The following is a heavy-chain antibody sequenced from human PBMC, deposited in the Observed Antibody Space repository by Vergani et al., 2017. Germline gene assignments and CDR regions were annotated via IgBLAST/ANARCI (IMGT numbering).Heavy chain of an antibody. Sequence: QVQLVQSGAEVKKPGSSVKVSCKASGGSFRSYVFNWVRQAPGQRLEWMGGIIPLFGTVNYAQKFQGRVTITADESTSTAYMWLSRLRSNDTAVYYCARERIRLFGGVVHDAFDIWGQGTMVTVSS. D-gene: IGHD3-3*01. V-gene: IGHV1-69*01. CDR2: IIPLFGTV. J-gene: IGHJ3*02. CDR3: ARERIRLFGGVVHDAFDI. CDR1: GGSFRSYV.